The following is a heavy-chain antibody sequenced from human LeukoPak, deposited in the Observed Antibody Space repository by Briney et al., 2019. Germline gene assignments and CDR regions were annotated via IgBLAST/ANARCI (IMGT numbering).Heavy chain of an antibody. Sequence: ASVKVSCKVSGYTLTELSMHWVRQAPGQGLEWMGIINPSGGSTSYAQKFQGRVTMTRDTSTSTVYMELSSLRSEDTAVYYCARPVSHVDTAMVGGYWGQGTLVTVSS. D-gene: IGHD5-18*01. CDR3: ARPVSHVDTAMVGGY. V-gene: IGHV1-46*01. CDR1: GYTLTELS. CDR2: INPSGGST. J-gene: IGHJ4*02.